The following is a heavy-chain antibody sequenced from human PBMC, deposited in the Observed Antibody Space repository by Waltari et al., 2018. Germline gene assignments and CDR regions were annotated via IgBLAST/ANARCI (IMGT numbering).Heavy chain of an antibody. CDR2: IYTSGST. Sequence: QVQLQESGPGLVKPSETLSLTCTVSGGSISSYYWSWIRPPAGKGLEWIGRIYTSGSTNYNPSLKSRVTMSVDTSKNQFSLKLSSVTAADTAVYYCARGAQVGATTFYYYYYMDVWGKGTTVTISS. CDR1: GGSISSYY. J-gene: IGHJ6*03. CDR3: ARGAQVGATTFYYYYYMDV. D-gene: IGHD1-26*01. V-gene: IGHV4-4*07.